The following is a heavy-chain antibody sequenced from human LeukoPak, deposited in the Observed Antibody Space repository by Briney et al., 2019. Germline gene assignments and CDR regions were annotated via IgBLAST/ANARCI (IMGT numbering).Heavy chain of an antibody. CDR3: ARDPPLTSSHSTYIDY. V-gene: IGHV1-69*04. CDR1: GATFSSYA. J-gene: IGHJ4*02. D-gene: IGHD1-14*01. Sequence: GASVKVSCKASGATFSSYAISCVRQAPGQGLEWMGRIIPILGIANYAQKFQGRVTITADKSTSTAYMELSSLRSEDTAVYYCARDPPLTSSHSTYIDYWGQGTLVTVSS. CDR2: IIPILGIA.